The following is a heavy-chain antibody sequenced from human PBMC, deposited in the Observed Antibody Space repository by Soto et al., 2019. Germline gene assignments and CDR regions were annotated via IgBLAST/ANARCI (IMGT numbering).Heavy chain of an antibody. V-gene: IGHV3-15*07. CDR2: IKSKTDGGTT. CDR1: GFTFSNAW. CDR3: TLTYDFWSGYYTGYYYYGMDV. D-gene: IGHD3-3*01. Sequence: PGGSLRLSCAASGFTFSNAWMNWVRQAPGKGLEWVGRIKSKTDGGTTDYAAPVKGRFTISRDDSKNTLYLQMNSLKTEDTAVYYCTLTYDFWSGYYTGYYYYGMDVWGQGTTVTVSS. J-gene: IGHJ6*02.